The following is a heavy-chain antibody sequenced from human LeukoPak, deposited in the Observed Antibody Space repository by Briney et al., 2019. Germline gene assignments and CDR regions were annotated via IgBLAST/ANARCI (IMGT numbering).Heavy chain of an antibody. CDR3: ARIMITFGGVIVGLDY. CDR1: GYSFTSYW. J-gene: IGHJ4*02. D-gene: IGHD3-16*02. V-gene: IGHV5-51*01. Sequence: GESLKISCKGSGYSFTSYWIGWVRQMPGKGLEWMGIIYPGDSDTRYSPSFQGQVTISADKSISTAYLQWSSLKASDTATYYCARIMITFGGVIVGLDYWGQGTLVTVSS. CDR2: IYPGDSDT.